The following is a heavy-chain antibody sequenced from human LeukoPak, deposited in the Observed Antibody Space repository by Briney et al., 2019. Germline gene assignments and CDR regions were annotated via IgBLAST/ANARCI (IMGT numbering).Heavy chain of an antibody. D-gene: IGHD1-26*01. Sequence: PGGSLRLSCAASGFTFSSYAMHWVRQAPGKGLEWVAVISYDGSNKYYADSVKGRFTISRDNSKNTLYLQMNSLRAEDTAVYYCAKDRRATTKGVDFDYWGQGTLVTVSS. CDR2: ISYDGSNK. V-gene: IGHV3-30-3*01. CDR3: AKDRRATTKGVDFDY. CDR1: GFTFSSYA. J-gene: IGHJ4*02.